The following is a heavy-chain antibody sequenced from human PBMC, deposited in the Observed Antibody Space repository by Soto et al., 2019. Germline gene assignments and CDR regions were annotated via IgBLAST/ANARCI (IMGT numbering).Heavy chain of an antibody. CDR3: TSPSPEDMIRN. D-gene: IGHD2-15*01. J-gene: IGHJ4*02. V-gene: IGHV3-73*02. CDR2: IRSKTDDYAT. Sequence: EVQLVESGGGLVQPGGSLKLSCAASGFTFSGSPIHWVRQASGEGLEWVGRIRSKTDDYATAYAASVKGRFTISRDDSKNTAYLLLNSLRTEDTAMYYCTSPSPEDMIRNWCQGTLVTVSS. CDR1: GFTFSGSP.